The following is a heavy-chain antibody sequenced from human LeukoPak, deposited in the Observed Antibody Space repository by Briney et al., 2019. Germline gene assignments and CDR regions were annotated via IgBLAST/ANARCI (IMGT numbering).Heavy chain of an antibody. Sequence: GGSLRLSCAASGFTFSDYFMTWLRQAPGKGLEWVSYISSSSSYTNYADSVKGRFTISRDNAKNSLFLQMNSLRTEDTAVYYCARVRGGANYFDYWGQGTLVTVSS. D-gene: IGHD2-15*01. CDR1: GFTFSDYF. CDR2: ISSSSSYT. J-gene: IGHJ4*02. V-gene: IGHV3-11*05. CDR3: ARVRGGANYFDY.